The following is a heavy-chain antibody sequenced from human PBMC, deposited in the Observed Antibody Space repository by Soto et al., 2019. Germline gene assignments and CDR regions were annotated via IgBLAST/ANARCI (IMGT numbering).Heavy chain of an antibody. CDR1: GGTFSSYA. Sequence: SVKVSCKASGGTFSSYAISWVRQAPGQGLEWMGGIIPIFGTANYAQKFQGRVTITADESTSTAYMELSSLGSEDTAVYYCARSGATSGSYSVGYYYGMDVWGQGTTVAVSS. CDR2: IIPIFGTA. J-gene: IGHJ6*02. D-gene: IGHD1-26*01. V-gene: IGHV1-69*13. CDR3: ARSGATSGSYSVGYYYGMDV.